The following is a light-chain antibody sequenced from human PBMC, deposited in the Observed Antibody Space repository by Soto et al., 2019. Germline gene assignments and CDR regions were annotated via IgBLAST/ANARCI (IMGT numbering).Light chain of an antibody. J-gene: IGKJ2*01. V-gene: IGKV3-20*01. CDR2: GAS. CDR1: QSVSSSY. CDR3: QHYCSSTWYT. Sequence: EIVLPQSPGTLSLSPGERATLSCRASQSVSSSYLARYQQKPGQAPMLLIYGASSSATGIPDRFSRSGSGTDITLTISRLAPEDFAVYYCQHYCSSTWYTFGHGTKLEIK.